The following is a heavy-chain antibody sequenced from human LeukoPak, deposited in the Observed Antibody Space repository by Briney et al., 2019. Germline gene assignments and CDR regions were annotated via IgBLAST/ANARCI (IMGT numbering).Heavy chain of an antibody. CDR3: ARDGVGATGSFDY. D-gene: IGHD1-26*01. CDR1: GFTFSIYA. Sequence: PGRSLRLSCAASGFTFSIYAMHWVRQAPGKGLEWVAVISYDGSNKYYADSVKGRFTISRDNSKNTLYPQMNSLRAEDTDVYYCARDGVGATGSFDYWGQGTLVTVSS. CDR2: ISYDGSNK. V-gene: IGHV3-30*04. J-gene: IGHJ4*02.